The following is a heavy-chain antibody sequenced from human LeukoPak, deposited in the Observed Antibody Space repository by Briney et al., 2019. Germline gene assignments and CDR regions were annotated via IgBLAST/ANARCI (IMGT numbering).Heavy chain of an antibody. J-gene: IGHJ3*02. CDR3: ARGGYDFWSGYSNDAFDI. Sequence: SETLSLTCTVSGDSISSGAYYWSWIRQHPGKGLEWIGYIYYSGSTDYNPSLKSRVTTSVDKSNKQFSLKLSSVTAADTAVYYCARGGYDFWSGYSNDAFDIWGQGTMVTVSS. CDR2: IYYSGST. CDR1: GDSISSGAYY. V-gene: IGHV4-31*03. D-gene: IGHD3-3*01.